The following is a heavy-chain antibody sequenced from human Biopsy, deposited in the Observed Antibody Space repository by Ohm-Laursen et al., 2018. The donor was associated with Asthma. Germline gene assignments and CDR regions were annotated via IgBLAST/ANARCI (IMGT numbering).Heavy chain of an antibody. J-gene: IGHJ6*02. D-gene: IGHD3-10*01. V-gene: IGHV1-18*01. CDR2: ISVYNGNT. CDR3: ARAVDYSHYYGIDV. CDR1: GYTFNSAG. Sequence: ASVKVSCNASGYTFNSAGITWVRQAPGQGLEWMGWISVYNGNTKVAQKLQDRVTMITDTSTSAAYMELRSLRSDDTAVYFCARAVDYSHYYGIDVWGQGTTVTVS.